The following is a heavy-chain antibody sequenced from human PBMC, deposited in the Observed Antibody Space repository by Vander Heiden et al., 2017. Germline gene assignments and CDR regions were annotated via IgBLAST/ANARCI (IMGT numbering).Heavy chain of an antibody. J-gene: IGHJ3*02. D-gene: IGHD3-22*01. CDR2: IYYSGST. CDR1: GGFISSSSYY. CDR3: ARVRNYYDSSGYHGAFDI. V-gene: IGHV4-39*01. Sequence: QLQLQESGPGLVKPSETLSLTCTVSGGFISSSSYYWGWIRQPPGKGLEWIGSIYYSGSTYYNPSLKSRVTISVDTSKNQFSLKLSSVTAADTAVYYCARVRNYYDSSGYHGAFDIWGQGTMVTVSS.